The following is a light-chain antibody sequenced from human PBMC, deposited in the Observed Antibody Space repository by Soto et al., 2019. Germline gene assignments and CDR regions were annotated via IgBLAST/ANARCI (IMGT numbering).Light chain of an antibody. V-gene: IGLV2-14*01. CDR2: GVN. J-gene: IGLJ1*01. Sequence: QSALTQPASVSGSPGQSITISCTGTNSDVGSYNRVSWYQQPPGTAPKLMIFGVNNRPSGVSYRFSGSKSGNTAYLTISGLQAEDEADYYCNSYTTSETYVFGTGTKVTVL. CDR1: NSDVGSYNR. CDR3: NSYTTSETYV.